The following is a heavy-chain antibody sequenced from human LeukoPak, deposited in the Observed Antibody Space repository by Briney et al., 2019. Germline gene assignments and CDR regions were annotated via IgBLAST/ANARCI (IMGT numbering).Heavy chain of an antibody. CDR1: GFTFSSYA. CDR3: ATTKTYYYGSGSYSGGY. Sequence: GGSLRLSCAASGFTFSSYAMSWVRQAPGKGLEWVSAISGSGGSTYYADSVKGRFTISRDNSKNTLYLQMNSLRAEDTAVYYCATTKTYYYGSGSYSGGYWGQGTLVTVSS. D-gene: IGHD3-10*01. V-gene: IGHV3-23*01. J-gene: IGHJ4*02. CDR2: ISGSGGST.